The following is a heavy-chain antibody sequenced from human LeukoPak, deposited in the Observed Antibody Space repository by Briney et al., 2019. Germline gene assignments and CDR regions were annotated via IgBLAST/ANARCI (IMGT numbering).Heavy chain of an antibody. V-gene: IGHV4-34*01. D-gene: IGHD3-3*01. Sequence: SETLSLTCAVYGGSFSGYYWSWIRQPPGKGLEWIGEINHSGSTNYNPSLKSRVTISVDTSKNQFSLKLSSVTAADTAVYYCARGPPYYDFWSGYYTNYFDYWGQGTLVTVSS. CDR2: INHSGST. CDR1: GGSFSGYY. J-gene: IGHJ4*02. CDR3: ARGPPYYDFWSGYYTNYFDY.